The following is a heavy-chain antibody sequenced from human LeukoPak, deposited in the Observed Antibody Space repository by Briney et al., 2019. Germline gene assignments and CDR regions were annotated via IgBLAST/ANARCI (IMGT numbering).Heavy chain of an antibody. CDR1: GFTFSSYE. J-gene: IGHJ6*03. CDR2: ISSSGSTI. Sequence: GGSLRLSCAASGFTFSSYEMNWVRQVPGKGLEWVSYISSSGSTIYYADSVKGRFTISRDNSKNTLYLQMNSLRAEDTAVYYCARDNYYMDVWGKGTTVTISS. CDR3: ARDNYYMDV. V-gene: IGHV3-48*03.